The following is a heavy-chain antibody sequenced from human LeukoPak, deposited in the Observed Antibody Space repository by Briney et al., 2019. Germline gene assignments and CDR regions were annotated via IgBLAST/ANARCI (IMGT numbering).Heavy chain of an antibody. CDR2: INQDGTEK. J-gene: IGHJ4*02. V-gene: IGHV3-7*01. Sequence: GGSLRLSCAASGFTFSTFWMSWVRQAPGKGLEWVANINQDGTEKYYVDSMKGRFTVSRDNAKNSLYLQMDSLRAEDTAVYYCARGGTFVSDYWGQGTLVTVSS. CDR3: ARGGTFVSDY. D-gene: IGHD1-1*01. CDR1: GFTFSTFW.